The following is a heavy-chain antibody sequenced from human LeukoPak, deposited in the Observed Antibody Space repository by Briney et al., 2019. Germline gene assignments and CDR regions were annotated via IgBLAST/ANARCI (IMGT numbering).Heavy chain of an antibody. D-gene: IGHD3/OR15-3a*01. CDR1: GGSISSYY. CDR3: AREPLDVSLDAFDI. Sequence: SETLSLTCTVSGGSISSYYWSWIRQPAGKGLEWIGRIYTSGSTDYNPSLKSRVAMSVDTSKNQFSLKLSSVTAADTAVYYCAREPLDVSLDAFDIWGQGTMVTVSS. V-gene: IGHV4-4*07. CDR2: IYTSGST. J-gene: IGHJ3*02.